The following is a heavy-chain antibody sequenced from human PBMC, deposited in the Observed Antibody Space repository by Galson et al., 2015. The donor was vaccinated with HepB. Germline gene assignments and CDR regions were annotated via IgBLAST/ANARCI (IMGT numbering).Heavy chain of an antibody. CDR3: ARGGVVTSTVGVDNYFDP. D-gene: IGHD4-23*01. J-gene: IGHJ5*02. CDR2: IDDSGSS. Sequence: SETLSLTCAVYGGSFSGYFRSWIRHSPGKGLEWIGEIDDSGSSHYNPSLKSRVTISVETSKNQFSLRVNSVTAADTAVYYCARGGVVTSTVGVDNYFDPWGQGNLVTVSS. V-gene: IGHV4-34*01. CDR1: GGSFSGYF.